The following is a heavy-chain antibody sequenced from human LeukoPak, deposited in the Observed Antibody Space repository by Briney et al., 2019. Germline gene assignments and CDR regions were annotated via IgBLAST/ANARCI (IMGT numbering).Heavy chain of an antibody. Sequence: ASVKVSCKASGYTFTGYYMHWVRQAPGQGLEWMGGIIPIFGTANYAQKFQGRVTITADESTSTAYMELSSLRSEDTAVYYCARGLGYCSGGSCYMPDYWGQGTLVTVSS. J-gene: IGHJ4*02. CDR1: GYTFTGYY. V-gene: IGHV1-69*13. CDR3: ARGLGYCSGGSCYMPDY. CDR2: IIPIFGTA. D-gene: IGHD2-15*01.